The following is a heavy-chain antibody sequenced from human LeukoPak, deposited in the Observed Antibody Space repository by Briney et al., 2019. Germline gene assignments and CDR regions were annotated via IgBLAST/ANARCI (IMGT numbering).Heavy chain of an antibody. D-gene: IGHD3-22*01. V-gene: IGHV1-8*01. CDR3: ARSRYDSSAYRFDS. CDR1: GYTFTSYD. CDR2: MNPNSANT. J-gene: IGHJ4*02. Sequence: GAPVKVSCKASGYTFTSYDINWVRQAPGQGLEWMGWMNPNSANTGYAQKFQGRVTMTRNNSITTAYMELSSLTSEDTAVYYCARSRYDSSAYRFDSWGPGTLVTVSS.